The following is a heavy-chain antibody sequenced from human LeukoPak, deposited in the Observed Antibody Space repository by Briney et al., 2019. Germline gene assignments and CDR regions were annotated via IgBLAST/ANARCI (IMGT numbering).Heavy chain of an antibody. CDR1: GYSISTGYY. CDR2: IWHSGGN. D-gene: IGHD4-17*01. Sequence: SETLSLTCAASGYSISTGYYWGWIRQPPGKGLEWIGNIWHSGGNYYNPPLKSRVTISLDTSKNQFSLRLTSVTAADTAVYYCARDPSSTGYYWGQGILVIVSS. V-gene: IGHV4-38-2*02. J-gene: IGHJ4*02. CDR3: ARDPSSTGYY.